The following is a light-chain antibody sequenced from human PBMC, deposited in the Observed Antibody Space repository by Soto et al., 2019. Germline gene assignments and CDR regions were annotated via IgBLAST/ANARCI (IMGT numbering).Light chain of an antibody. Sequence: DIQLTQSPLSLSASVGDRVTITCRASQGISSFLVWYQQKAGKAPKSLIYAASTLQSGVPSRFSGSGSGTEFTLTISSLQPDDSATYYCRQHDSYPITFGQGTRLEIK. V-gene: IGKV1-9*01. J-gene: IGKJ5*01. CDR3: RQHDSYPIT. CDR2: AAS. CDR1: QGISSF.